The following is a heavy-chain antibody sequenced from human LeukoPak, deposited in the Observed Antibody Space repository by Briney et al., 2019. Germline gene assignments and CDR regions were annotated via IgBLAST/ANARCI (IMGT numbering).Heavy chain of an antibody. CDR2: SYDGGRT. V-gene: IGHV4-39*01. Sequence: SETLSLTCTVSGGSISSSSYYWGWIRQPPGKGLGWIGSSYDGGRTYYNPSLKSRVTISVDTSKDQFYLKLSPVTAADTAVYYCARRYYDSSGYIFDYWGQGTLVTVSS. J-gene: IGHJ4*02. CDR1: GGSISSSSYY. CDR3: ARRYYDSSGYIFDY. D-gene: IGHD3-22*01.